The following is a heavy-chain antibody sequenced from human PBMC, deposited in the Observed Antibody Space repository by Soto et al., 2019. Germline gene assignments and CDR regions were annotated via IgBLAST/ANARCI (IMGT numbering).Heavy chain of an antibody. CDR1: GGTFSSYA. CDR2: IIPIFGTA. Sequence: RASVKVSCKASGGTFSSYAISWMRQAPGQGLEWMGGIIPIFGTANYAQKFQGRVTITADESTSTAYMELSSLRSEDTAVYYCARVYLAATSAFDIWGQGTMVTVSS. CDR3: ARVYLAATSAFDI. J-gene: IGHJ3*02. V-gene: IGHV1-69*13. D-gene: IGHD2-15*01.